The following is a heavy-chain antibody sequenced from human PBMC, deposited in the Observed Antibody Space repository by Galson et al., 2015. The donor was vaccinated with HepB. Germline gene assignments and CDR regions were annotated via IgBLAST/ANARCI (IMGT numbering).Heavy chain of an antibody. CDR3: ARSLGYCSSTSCYEGGMDV. D-gene: IGHD2-2*01. Sequence: SVKVSCKASGGTFSSYAISWVRQAPGQGLEWMGGIIPIFGTANYAQKFQGRVTITADESTSTAYMELSSLRSEDTAVYYCARSLGYCSSTSCYEGGMDVWGQGTTVTVSS. J-gene: IGHJ6*02. CDR1: GGTFSSYA. V-gene: IGHV1-69*13. CDR2: IIPIFGTA.